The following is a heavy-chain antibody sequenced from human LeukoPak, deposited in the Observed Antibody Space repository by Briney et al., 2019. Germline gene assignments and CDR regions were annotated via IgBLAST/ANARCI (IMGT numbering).Heavy chain of an antibody. CDR3: AKSIAGYYYYYYMDV. CDR2: ISGSGGST. J-gene: IGHJ6*03. CDR1: GFTFSSYA. V-gene: IGHV3-23*01. D-gene: IGHD6-6*01. Sequence: GGSLRLSCAASGFTFSSYAMSWVRQAPGKGLEWVTAISGSGGSTYYADSVKGRFTISRDNSKNTLYLQMNSLRAEDTAVYYCAKSIAGYYYYYYMDVWGKGTTVTVSS.